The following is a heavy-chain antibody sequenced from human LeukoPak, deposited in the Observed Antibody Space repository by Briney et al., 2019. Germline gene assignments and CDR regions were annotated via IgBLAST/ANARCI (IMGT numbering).Heavy chain of an antibody. V-gene: IGHV5-51*01. CDR3: ARLGLGRFCSGGSCYASEADY. CDR1: EYTLSSYW. D-gene: IGHD2-15*01. CDR2: IYPGDSDT. J-gene: IGHJ4*02. Sequence: GESLKISCTGSEYTLSSYWIGWVRQMPGRGLEWMGIIYPGDSDTRYSPSFQGQVTISADKSISTAYLQWSSLRASDTAFYYCARLGLGRFCSGGSCYASEADYWGQGTLVTASS.